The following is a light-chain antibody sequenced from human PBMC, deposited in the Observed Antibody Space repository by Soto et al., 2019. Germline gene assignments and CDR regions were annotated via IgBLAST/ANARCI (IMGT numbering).Light chain of an antibody. CDR3: AAWDDSLSGHYV. Sequence: QPVLTQPPSASGTPGQRVTISCSGSRSNIGSNYVYWYQQLPGTAPKVLIYRNNQRPSGVPDRFSGSKSGASASLAISGLRSEDEGDYYCAAWDDSLSGHYVFGTGTKVTVL. V-gene: IGLV1-47*01. CDR1: RSNIGSNY. CDR2: RNN. J-gene: IGLJ1*01.